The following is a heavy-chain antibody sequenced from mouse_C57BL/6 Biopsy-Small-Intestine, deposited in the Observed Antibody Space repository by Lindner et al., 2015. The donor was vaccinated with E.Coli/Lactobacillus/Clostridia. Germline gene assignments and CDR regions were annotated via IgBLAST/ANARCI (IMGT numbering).Heavy chain of an antibody. CDR2: SLPGSDSS. V-gene: IGHV1-9*01. J-gene: IGHJ4*01. CDR3: ARRFWSYSMDY. CDR1: GYTFTGYW. Sequence: VQLQESGAELTKPGASVKLSCKASGYTFTGYWIEWVKQRPGHGLEWIGESLPGSDSSNYNEKFEGKATFTADTPSNTAYMQLSSLTIEDSAIYYCARRFWSYSMDYWGQGTSVTVSS.